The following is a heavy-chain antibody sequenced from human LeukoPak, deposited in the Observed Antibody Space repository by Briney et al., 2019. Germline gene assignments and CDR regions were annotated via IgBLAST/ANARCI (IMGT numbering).Heavy chain of an antibody. V-gene: IGHV3-23*01. Sequence: GGSLRLSCATSGFTFSNFRMSWVRQVPGKGLEWVSGISNSADVTYYADSVKGRFTISRDYSKNTLYLQMNSLRAEDTAVYYCARDGRGDYGLLWYFDYWAREPWSPSPQ. CDR2: ISNSADVT. J-gene: IGHJ4*02. D-gene: IGHD4-17*01. CDR3: ARDGRGDYGLLWYFDY. CDR1: GFTFSNFR.